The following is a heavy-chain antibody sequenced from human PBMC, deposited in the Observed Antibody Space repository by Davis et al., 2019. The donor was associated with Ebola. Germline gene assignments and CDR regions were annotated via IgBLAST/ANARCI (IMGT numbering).Heavy chain of an antibody. J-gene: IGHJ5*02. V-gene: IGHV4-34*01. CDR1: GGSFSGYY. CDR3: ARVKYQLLLVTWP. D-gene: IGHD2-2*01. CDR2: INHSGST. Sequence: SETLSLTCAVYGGSFSGYYWSWIRPPPGKGLEWIGEINHSGSTNYNPSLKSRVTISVDTSKNQFSLKLSSVTAADTAVYYCARVKYQLLLVTWPWGQGTLVTVSS.